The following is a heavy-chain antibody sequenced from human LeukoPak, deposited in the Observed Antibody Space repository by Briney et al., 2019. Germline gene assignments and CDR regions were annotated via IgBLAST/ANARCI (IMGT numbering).Heavy chain of an antibody. CDR3: AKGLYRYSGSYCFDY. V-gene: IGHV3-23*01. J-gene: IGHJ4*02. Sequence: GGSLRLSCAASGFTFSSYAMSWVRQAPGKGLEWVSAISGSGGSTYYADSVEGRFTISRDNSKNTLYLQMNSLRAEDTAVYYCAKGLYRYSGSYCFDYWGQGTLVTVSS. CDR1: GFTFSSYA. D-gene: IGHD1-26*01. CDR2: ISGSGGST.